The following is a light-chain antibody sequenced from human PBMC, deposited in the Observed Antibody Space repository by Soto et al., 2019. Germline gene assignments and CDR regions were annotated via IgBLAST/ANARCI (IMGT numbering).Light chain of an antibody. J-gene: IGKJ2*01. CDR2: GAS. CDR1: QSVSSSY. Sequence: EIVLTQSPGTLSLSPGERATLSCRASQSVSSSYLAWYQQKPGQAPRLLIYGASSRATGIPDRFSGSGSGTDFTLTSSRLEPEDFAVYYWQQYGSSPYTFGQGTKLEIK. V-gene: IGKV3-20*01. CDR3: QQYGSSPYT.